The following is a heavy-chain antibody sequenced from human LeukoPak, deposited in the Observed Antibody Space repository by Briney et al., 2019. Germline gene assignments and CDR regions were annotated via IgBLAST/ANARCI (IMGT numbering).Heavy chain of an antibody. CDR3: ARDPELRDYFDY. D-gene: IGHD1-1*01. V-gene: IGHV3-7*01. CDR1: GFTFSSSW. Sequence: GGSLRLSCAASGFTFSSSWMTWVRQAPGKGLEWVASIKEDGSEKYYVDSVKGRFTIPRDNAKNSLYLQMNSLRAEDTAVYYCARDPELRDYFDYWGQGTLVTVSS. J-gene: IGHJ4*02. CDR2: IKEDGSEK.